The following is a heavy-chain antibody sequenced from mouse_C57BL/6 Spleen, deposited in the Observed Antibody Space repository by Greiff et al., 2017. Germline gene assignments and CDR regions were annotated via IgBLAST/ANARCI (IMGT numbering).Heavy chain of an antibody. Sequence: EVKLVESGGGLVKPGGSLKLSCAASGFTFSSYTMSWVRQTPEKRLEWVATISGGGGNTYYPDSVKGRFTISRANAKNTLYLQMSSLRSEDTALYYCARQSGTEAMDDWGHGTSVTVSA. D-gene: IGHD4-1*01. CDR2: ISGGGGNT. J-gene: IGHJ4*01. V-gene: IGHV5-9*01. CDR3: ARQSGTEAMDD. CDR1: GFTFSSYT.